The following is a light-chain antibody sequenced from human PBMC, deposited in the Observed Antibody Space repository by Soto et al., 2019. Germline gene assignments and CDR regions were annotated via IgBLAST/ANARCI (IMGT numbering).Light chain of an antibody. J-gene: IGKJ5*01. CDR3: QQFNSYPIT. CDR2: EAS. Sequence: DIQMTQSPSTLSASVGDSVTITCRASQSISVWLAWYQQKPGNPPKVLIYEASNLQSGVPSRFSGSGSGTEFALTISGLQPDDFASYYCQQFNSYPITFGQGTRLE. CDR1: QSISVW. V-gene: IGKV1-5*01.